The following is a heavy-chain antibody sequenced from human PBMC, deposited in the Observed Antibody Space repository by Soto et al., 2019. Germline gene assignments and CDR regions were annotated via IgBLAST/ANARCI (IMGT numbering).Heavy chain of an antibody. V-gene: IGHV1-69*12. CDR3: ARAMIVEKWRWYFDL. CDR1: GGTFSRYA. Sequence: QVQLVQSGAEVKKPGSSVKVSCKASGGTFSRYAISWVRQAPGHGLECMGGIIPIFGTANYAQKFQGRVTITADESTSTAYMELSSLRSEDTAVDYCARAMIVEKWRWYFDLWGRGNLVTVSS. D-gene: IGHD3-22*01. J-gene: IGHJ2*01. CDR2: IIPIFGTA.